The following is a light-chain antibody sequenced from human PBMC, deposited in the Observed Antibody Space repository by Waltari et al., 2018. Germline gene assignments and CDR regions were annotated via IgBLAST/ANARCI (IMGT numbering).Light chain of an antibody. Sequence: QSALTQPASVSGSPGQSITLSCTGTSSDVGSYNLVSWYQQRPGQAPRLMIYEVNKRPSGVSNRFSGSKSGNTACLTISGLQAEDEADYYCCSYAGSPTFVIFGGGSKLTVL. CDR3: CSYAGSPTFVI. CDR2: EVN. V-gene: IGLV2-23*02. CDR1: SSDVGSYNL. J-gene: IGLJ2*01.